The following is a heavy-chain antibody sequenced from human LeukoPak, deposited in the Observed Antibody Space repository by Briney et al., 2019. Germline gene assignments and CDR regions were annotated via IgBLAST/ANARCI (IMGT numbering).Heavy chain of an antibody. Sequence: GGSLRLSCAASGFTVSSNYMSWVRQAPGKGLEWVSVIYSGGSTYYADSVKGRFTISRDNSKNTLYLQMNSLRAEDTAVYYCAREGDDSSGFEKFDPWGQGTLVTVSS. CDR1: GFTVSSNY. J-gene: IGHJ5*02. V-gene: IGHV3-53*01. CDR2: IYSGGST. CDR3: AREGDDSSGFEKFDP. D-gene: IGHD3-22*01.